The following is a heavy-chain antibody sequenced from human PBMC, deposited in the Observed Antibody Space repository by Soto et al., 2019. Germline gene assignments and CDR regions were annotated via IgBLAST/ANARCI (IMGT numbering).Heavy chain of an antibody. V-gene: IGHV1-18*01. CDR1: GYTFTSSG. J-gene: IGHJ5*02. CDR2: ISAYNGNT. CDR3: ARDSYYYDSSGYYGFDP. D-gene: IGHD3-22*01. Sequence: ASVKVSCKASGYTFTSSGISWVRQAPGQGQKWMGWISAYNGNTNYAQKLQGRVTMTTDTSTSTAYMELRSLRSDDTAVYYCARDSYYYDSSGYYGFDPWGQGTLVTVSS.